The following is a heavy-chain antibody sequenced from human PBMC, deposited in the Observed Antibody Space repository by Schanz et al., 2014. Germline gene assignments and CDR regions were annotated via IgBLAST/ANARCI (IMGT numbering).Heavy chain of an antibody. J-gene: IGHJ3*02. CDR1: GFTFSSHW. Sequence: EVQLVQSGGGLVQPGGSLRLSCAASGFTFSSHWMHWVRQDPGKGLVWVSTIGTSGGTNYAESVKGRFTISRDNSKNTLYLQMNSLRAEDTAVYYCAKGRFGELSAFDIWGQGTMVTVSS. D-gene: IGHD3-10*01. CDR2: IGTSGGT. CDR3: AKGRFGELSAFDI. V-gene: IGHV3-74*01.